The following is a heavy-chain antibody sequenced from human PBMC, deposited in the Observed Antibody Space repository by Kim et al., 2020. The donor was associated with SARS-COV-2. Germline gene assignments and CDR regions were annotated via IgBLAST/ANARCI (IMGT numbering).Heavy chain of an antibody. CDR1: GGSISTSSYY. CDR2: FYYSGIT. J-gene: IGHJ5*02. D-gene: IGHD6-13*01. V-gene: IGHV4-39*01. Sequence: ETLSLTCTVSGGSISTSSYYWGWIRQPPGKGLEWIGSFYYSGITYYNPSLKSRVTISVDTSKNQFSLRLSSVTAADTALYYCARHEDSLAAADTHYFDPWGQGTLVTVSS. CDR3: ARHEDSLAAADTHYFDP.